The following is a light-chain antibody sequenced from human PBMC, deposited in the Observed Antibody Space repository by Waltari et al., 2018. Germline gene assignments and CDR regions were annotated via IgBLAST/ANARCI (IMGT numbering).Light chain of an antibody. V-gene: IGLV2-14*01. Sequence: QSALTQPASVSGSPGQSITISCTGTSNDVGGYGYVSWYQQYPGKAPKLIIYEVSYRPSGISTRFSGSKSGNTASLTISVLQAEDEADYYFSSHTSSVPHVFGTGTRVTVV. CDR3: SSHTSSVPHV. CDR2: EVS. CDR1: SNDVGGYGY. J-gene: IGLJ1*01.